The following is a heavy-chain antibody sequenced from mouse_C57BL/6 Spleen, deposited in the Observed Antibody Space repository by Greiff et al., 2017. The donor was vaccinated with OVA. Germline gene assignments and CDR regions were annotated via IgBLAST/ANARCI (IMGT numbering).Heavy chain of an antibody. CDR1: GYAFSSSW. Sequence: VMLVESGPELVKPGASVKISCKASGYAFSSSWMNWVKQRPGKGLEWIGRIYPGDGDTNDNGKFKGKATLTADKSSSTAYMQLSSLTSEDSAVYFCAIDPGTVDYWGQGTTLTVSS. CDR2: IYPGDGDT. V-gene: IGHV1-82*01. J-gene: IGHJ2*01. D-gene: IGHD3-3*01. CDR3: AIDPGTVDY.